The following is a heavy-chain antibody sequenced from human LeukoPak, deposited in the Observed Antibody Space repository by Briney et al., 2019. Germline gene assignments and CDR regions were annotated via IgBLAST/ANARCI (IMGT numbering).Heavy chain of an antibody. V-gene: IGHV3-7*01. CDR3: ARDPCSGGSCYLDY. CDR1: GFTFNQHS. CDR2: IRPDGSAV. J-gene: IGHJ4*02. Sequence: PGGSLRLSCIASGFTFNQHSMSWVRQAPVKGLEWVASIRPDGSAVFYVDSVKGRFTFSRDNAKKSLDLQMNSLRAEDTAVYYCARDPCSGGSCYLDYWGQGTLVTVSS. D-gene: IGHD2-15*01.